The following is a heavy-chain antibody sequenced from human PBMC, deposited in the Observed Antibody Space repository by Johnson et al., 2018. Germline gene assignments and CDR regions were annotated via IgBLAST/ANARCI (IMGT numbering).Heavy chain of an antibody. CDR1: GFTFSNYG. D-gene: IGHD4-17*01. CDR3: ARATGSYGDVYYYGMDV. CDR2: IWYDGSIK. J-gene: IGHJ6*02. Sequence: QVQLVESGGGVVQPGRSLRLSCAASGFTFSNYGMHWVRQAPGKGLEWVAVIWYDGSIKNYADSVKGRFTISRDNSKTTLYLQMNSLRVEDTAVYYCARATGSYGDVYYYGMDVWGQGSTVTVSS. V-gene: IGHV3-33*01.